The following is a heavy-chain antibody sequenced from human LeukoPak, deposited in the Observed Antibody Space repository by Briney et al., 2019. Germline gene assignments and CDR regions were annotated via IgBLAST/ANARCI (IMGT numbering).Heavy chain of an antibody. CDR2: IWFDGSNK. V-gene: IGHV3-30*02. CDR1: GSTFSIYG. CDR3: ASRGITGTTSYNYFDP. Sequence: GGSLRLSCAASGSTFSIYGMHWVRQAPGKGLEWVAFIWFDGSNKYYADSVKGRSTISRDNSKNTLYLQMNSLRAEDTAVYYCASRGITGTTSYNYFDPWGQGTLVTVSS. D-gene: IGHD1-7*01. J-gene: IGHJ5*02.